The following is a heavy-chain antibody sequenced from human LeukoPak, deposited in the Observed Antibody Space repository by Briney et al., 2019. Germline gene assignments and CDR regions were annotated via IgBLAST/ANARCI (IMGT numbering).Heavy chain of an antibody. Sequence: PGGSLRLSCAASGFTFSSYSMNWVRQAPGKGLEWVSSISSSSSYIYYADSVKGRFTISGDNAKNSLYLQMNSLRAEDTAVYYCARDILTGYYGGSAYWGQGTLVTVSS. J-gene: IGHJ4*02. CDR2: ISSSSSYI. CDR3: ARDILTGYYGGSAY. D-gene: IGHD3-9*01. V-gene: IGHV3-21*01. CDR1: GFTFSSYS.